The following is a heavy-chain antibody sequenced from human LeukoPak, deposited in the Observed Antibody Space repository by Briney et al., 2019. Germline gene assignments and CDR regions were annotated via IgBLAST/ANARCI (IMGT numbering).Heavy chain of an antibody. CDR1: GFTVSSNY. V-gene: IGHV3-53*01. Sequence: GGSLRLSCAASGFTVSSNYMNWVRQAPGKGLEWVSIIYAGGSTYYADSVKGRFTISRDNSKNTLYLQMNSLRAEDTAVYYCASQWELRYWGQRTLVTVSS. CDR3: ASQWELRY. J-gene: IGHJ4*02. CDR2: IYAGGST. D-gene: IGHD1-26*01.